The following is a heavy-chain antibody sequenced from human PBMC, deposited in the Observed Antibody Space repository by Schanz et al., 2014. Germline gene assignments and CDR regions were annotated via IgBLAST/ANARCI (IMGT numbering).Heavy chain of an antibody. CDR3: ARCSPETMIRGELDH. V-gene: IGHV1-46*03. D-gene: IGHD3-10*01. CDR1: GYTFTNFF. J-gene: IGHJ4*02. Sequence: AEVHKPGASLKISCKASGYTFTNFFLHWVRQAPGQGLVWMGIINPIGGRTTYAQKFRGAVTLTTDTSTDTAYLELTRLRSEETASYYCARCSPETMIRGELDHRGQ. CDR2: INPIGGRT.